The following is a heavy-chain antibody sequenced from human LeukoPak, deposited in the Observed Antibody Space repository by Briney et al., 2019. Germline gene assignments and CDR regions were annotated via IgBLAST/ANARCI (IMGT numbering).Heavy chain of an antibody. CDR1: GLTLSSYT. Sequence: GGSLRLSCVASGLTLSSYTMNWVRQAPGRGLEWVSSISSSSGHIYYADSLKGRFTIFRDNAKNSLYLQMNGLRAEDTAVYYCARDSPIGVVVTATPYFYYGMAVWGQGTTVTVSS. CDR2: ISSSSGHI. CDR3: ARDSPIGVVVTATPYFYYGMAV. D-gene: IGHD2-15*01. J-gene: IGHJ6*02. V-gene: IGHV3-21*01.